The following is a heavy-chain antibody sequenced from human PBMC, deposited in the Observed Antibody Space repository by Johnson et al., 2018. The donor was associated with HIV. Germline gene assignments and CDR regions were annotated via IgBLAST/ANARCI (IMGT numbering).Heavy chain of an antibody. D-gene: IGHD3-16*02. CDR3: ARPMGGYHHSCGCIYDACGL. CDR2: ISHDGSNK. J-gene: IGHJ3*01. V-gene: IGHV3-30-3*01. CDR1: GFTFSNYA. Sequence: QVQLVESGGGVVQPGRSLRLSCAASGFTFSNYALHWVRQAPGRGLEWVALISHDGSNKYYADFVKGRFTISRDNSINTLYLQMNSLRAEDTAVYYCARPMGGYHHSCGCIYDACGLWGQGTRVTVSS.